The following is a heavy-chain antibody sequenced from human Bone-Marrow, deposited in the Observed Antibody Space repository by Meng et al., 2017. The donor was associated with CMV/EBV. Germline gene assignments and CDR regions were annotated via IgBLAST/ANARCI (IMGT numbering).Heavy chain of an antibody. CDR2: INSDGSST. D-gene: IGHD5-24*01. Sequence: GESLKISCAASGFTFSSYWMHWVRQAPGKGLVWVSRINSDGSSTSYADSVKGRFTISRDNAKNTLYLQMNSLRAEDTAVYYCARGVATLGYWGQGTLVTVSS. J-gene: IGHJ4*02. V-gene: IGHV3-74*01. CDR1: GFTFSSYW. CDR3: ARGVATLGY.